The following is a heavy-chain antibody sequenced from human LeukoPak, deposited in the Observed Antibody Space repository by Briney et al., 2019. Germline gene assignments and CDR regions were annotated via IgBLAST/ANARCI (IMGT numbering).Heavy chain of an antibody. Sequence: SETLSLTCTVSGGSISSYYWSWIRQPPGKGLEWIGYIYYSGSTNYNPSLKSRVTISVDTSKNQFSLKLSSVTAADTAVYYCARQLAVTPKYYFDYWGQGTLVTVSS. CDR2: IYYSGST. J-gene: IGHJ4*02. CDR1: GGSISSYY. CDR3: ARQLAVTPKYYFDY. D-gene: IGHD4-17*01. V-gene: IGHV4-59*08.